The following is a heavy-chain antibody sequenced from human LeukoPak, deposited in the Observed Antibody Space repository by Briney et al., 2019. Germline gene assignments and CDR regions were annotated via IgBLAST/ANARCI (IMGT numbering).Heavy chain of an antibody. CDR1: GGSISLYY. D-gene: IGHD3-22*01. Sequence: SETLSLTCTVSGGSISLYYWSWIRQPPGKGLEWIGYIYYSGSTNYNPFLKSRVTISIDTSKNQFSLKLSSVTAADTAVYYCARDRYDSSGYPLGWFDPWGQGTLVTVSS. J-gene: IGHJ5*02. CDR2: IYYSGST. V-gene: IGHV4-59*01. CDR3: ARDRYDSSGYPLGWFDP.